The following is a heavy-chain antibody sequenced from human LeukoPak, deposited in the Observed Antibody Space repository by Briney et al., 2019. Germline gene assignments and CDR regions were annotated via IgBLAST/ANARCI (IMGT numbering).Heavy chain of an antibody. CDR1: GFTFSDYY. J-gene: IGHJ4*02. CDR3: AIDRSSGYYGLDF. D-gene: IGHD3-22*01. CDR2: ISKSSSST. Sequence: PGGSLRLSCAASGFTFSDYYMSWIRQAPGKGLEWVSYISKSSSSTNYADSVKGRFTISRDNAKNSLYLQMNSLRAEDTAVYYCAIDRSSGYYGLDFWGQGTLVTVSS. V-gene: IGHV3-11*06.